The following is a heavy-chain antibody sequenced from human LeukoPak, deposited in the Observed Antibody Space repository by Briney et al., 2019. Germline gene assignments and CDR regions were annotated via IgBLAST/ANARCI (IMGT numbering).Heavy chain of an antibody. V-gene: IGHV4-61*02. CDR1: GGSISSGSYY. CDR3: ARQRVLGAVDNY. D-gene: IGHD6-19*01. Sequence: SETLSLTCTVSGGSISSGSYYWSWIRQPAGEGLEWIGRIYTSGSTYYNPSLKSRVTISVDTSKNQFSLKLSSVTAADTAVYYCARQRVLGAVDNYWGQGTLVTVSS. CDR2: IYTSGST. J-gene: IGHJ4*02.